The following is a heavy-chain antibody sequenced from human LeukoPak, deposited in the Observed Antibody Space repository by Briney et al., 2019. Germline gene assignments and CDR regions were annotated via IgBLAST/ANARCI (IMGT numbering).Heavy chain of an antibody. CDR1: GFIFGDYA. J-gene: IGHJ4*02. Sequence: GGSLRLSCTASGFIFGDYAMSWVRQAPGKGLEWVGFIRSKAYGGTTEYAASVKGRFTISRDDSKSIAYLQMNSLKTEDTAVYYCTRDQTGLFDYWGQGTLVTVSS. D-gene: IGHD1-1*01. CDR2: IRSKAYGGTT. CDR3: TRDQTGLFDY. V-gene: IGHV3-49*04.